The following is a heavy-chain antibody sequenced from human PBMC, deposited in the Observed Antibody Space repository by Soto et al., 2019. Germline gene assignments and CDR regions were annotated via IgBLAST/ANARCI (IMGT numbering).Heavy chain of an antibody. CDR3: AMLNSGSYSYHGMDV. D-gene: IGHD1-26*01. CDR1: GFTFRSYA. CDR2: ISVSGGNT. V-gene: IGHV3-23*01. J-gene: IGHJ6*02. Sequence: GGSLRLACGAAGFTFRSYAINWVRQAPGKGLEWVSAISVSGGNTFYADSVKGRFTISRDNSKNTLFLQMHSLRAEDTAIYYCAMLNSGSYSYHGMDVWGQGTTVTVSS.